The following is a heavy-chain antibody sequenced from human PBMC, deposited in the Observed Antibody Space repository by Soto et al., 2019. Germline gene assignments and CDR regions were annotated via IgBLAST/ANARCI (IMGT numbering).Heavy chain of an antibody. Sequence: GGSLRLSCAASGFTFSSYWMHWVRQAPGKGLVWVSRINSDGSSTSYADSVKGRFTISRDNAKNTLYLQMNSLRAEDTAVYYCERWRTKLPNYYGMDVWGQGTTVTVSS. CDR3: ERWRTKLPNYYGMDV. J-gene: IGHJ6*02. CDR2: INSDGSST. D-gene: IGHD2-15*01. CDR1: GFTFSSYW. V-gene: IGHV3-74*01.